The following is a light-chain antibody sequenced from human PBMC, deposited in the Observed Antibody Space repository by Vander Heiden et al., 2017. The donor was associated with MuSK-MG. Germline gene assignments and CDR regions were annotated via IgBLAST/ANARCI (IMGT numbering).Light chain of an antibody. J-gene: IGLJ2*01. CDR3: QAWGNNTVI. CDR1: KFGVKY. CDR2: QDT. Sequence: SYELTQPTSVSVSPGPTASINCAGAKFGVKYASWNQQKPGQSPLLVIYQDTKRPSGIPERFSGAYGRNAAPLTVGGSQAMDEAYYYSQAWGNNTVIFGGGTKLTVL. V-gene: IGLV3-1*01.